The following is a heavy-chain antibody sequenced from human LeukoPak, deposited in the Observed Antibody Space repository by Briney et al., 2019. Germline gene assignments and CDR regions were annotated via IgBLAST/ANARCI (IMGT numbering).Heavy chain of an antibody. CDR1: GGSISSGSYY. J-gene: IGHJ5*02. D-gene: IGHD4-17*01. CDR2: IYTSGST. V-gene: IGHV4-61*02. Sequence: SQSLSLTCTVSGGSISSGSYYWSWIRQPAGKGLEWIGRIYTSGSTNYNPSLKSRVTISVDTSKTQFSLKLSSVTAADTAVYYCARRILTTVTTGWFDPWGQGTLVTVSS. CDR3: ARRILTTVTTGWFDP.